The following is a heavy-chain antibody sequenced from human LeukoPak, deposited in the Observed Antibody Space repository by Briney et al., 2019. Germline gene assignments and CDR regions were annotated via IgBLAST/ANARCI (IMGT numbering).Heavy chain of an antibody. J-gene: IGHJ4*02. CDR3: TRDDNWNFVY. Sequence: GGSLRLSCTASGFTFGDHAMSWVRQAPGKGLEWVGFIRSKAYGGTTEYAASVKGRFTISRDDSKSIAYLQMNSLKTEDTAVYYCTRDDNWNFVYWGQGTLVTVSS. V-gene: IGHV3-49*04. D-gene: IGHD1-20*01. CDR2: IRSKAYGGTT. CDR1: GFTFGDHA.